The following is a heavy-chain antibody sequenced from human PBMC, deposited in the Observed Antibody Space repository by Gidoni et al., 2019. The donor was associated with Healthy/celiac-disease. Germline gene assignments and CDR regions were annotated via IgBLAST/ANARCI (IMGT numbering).Heavy chain of an antibody. CDR3: ARVNLQYCSSTSCYRAYGMDV. CDR2: IYYSGST. V-gene: IGHV4-31*03. D-gene: IGHD2-2*02. CDR1: GGSISSGGYY. Sequence: QVQLQESAPGLVKPSQTLSLTCTVPGGSISSGGYYCSWIRQHPGKGLEWIGYIYYSGSTYYNPSLKSRVTISVDTSKNQFSLKLSSVTAADTAVYYCARVNLQYCSSTSCYRAYGMDVWGQGTTVTVSS. J-gene: IGHJ6*02.